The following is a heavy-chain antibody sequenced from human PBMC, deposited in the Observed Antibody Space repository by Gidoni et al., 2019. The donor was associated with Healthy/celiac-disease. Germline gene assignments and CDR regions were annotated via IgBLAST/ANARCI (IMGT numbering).Heavy chain of an antibody. CDR2: ISYDGSNK. CDR1: GFTFSSYA. Sequence: QVQLVASGGGVVQPGRSLRLSCAASGFTFSSYAMHWVRQAPGKGLEWVAVISYDGSNKYYADSVKGRFTISRDNSKNTLYLQMNSLRAEDTAVYYCAREDGSYLYFDYWGQGTLVTVFS. J-gene: IGHJ4*02. D-gene: IGHD1-26*01. V-gene: IGHV3-30*01. CDR3: AREDGSYLYFDY.